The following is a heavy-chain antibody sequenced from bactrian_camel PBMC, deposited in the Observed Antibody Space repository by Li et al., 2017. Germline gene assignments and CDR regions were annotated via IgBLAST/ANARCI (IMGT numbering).Heavy chain of an antibody. CDR1: ELTVDDSD. J-gene: IGHJ4*01. Sequence: VQLVESGGGSVQAGGSLRLSCTVSELTVDDSDMGWYRQAPGDECELVSTINSDGNTYYADSVKGRFTISEDNTKNTVYLQMNSLKTEDTAMYYCATEECASQSWCHRNYWGQGTQVTVS. V-gene: IGHV3S63*01. CDR2: INSDGNT. D-gene: IGHD7*01. CDR3: ATEECASQSWCHRNY.